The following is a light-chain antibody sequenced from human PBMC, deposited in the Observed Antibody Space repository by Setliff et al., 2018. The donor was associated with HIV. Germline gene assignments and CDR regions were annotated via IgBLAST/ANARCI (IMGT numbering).Light chain of an antibody. Sequence: SYDLTQPPSVSVAPGKTARITCGGNNSGSKSVHWYQQKPGQAPVLVVYDDNDRPSGIPERFSDSNSGNTATLTISRVEAGDEADYYCQVWDGNSDHYVFGTGTRSPS. J-gene: IGLJ1*01. CDR2: DDN. CDR1: NSGSKS. CDR3: QVWDGNSDHYV. V-gene: IGLV3-21*03.